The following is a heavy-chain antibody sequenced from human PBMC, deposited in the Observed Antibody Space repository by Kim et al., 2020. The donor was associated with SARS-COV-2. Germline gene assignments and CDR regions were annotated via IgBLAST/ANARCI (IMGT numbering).Heavy chain of an antibody. V-gene: IGHV4-34*01. D-gene: IGHD2-15*01. CDR3: ARGRRVAAKPWRSNWFDP. J-gene: IGHJ5*02. Sequence: SETLSLTCAVYGGSFSGYYWSWIRQPPGKGLEWIGEINHSGSTNYNPSLKSRVTISVDTSKNQFSLKLSSVTAADTAVYYCARGRRVAAKPWRSNWFDPWGQGTLVTVSS. CDR2: INHSGST. CDR1: GGSFSGYY.